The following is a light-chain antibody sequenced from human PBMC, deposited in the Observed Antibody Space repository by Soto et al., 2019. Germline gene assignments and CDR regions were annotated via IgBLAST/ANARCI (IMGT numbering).Light chain of an antibody. V-gene: IGLV1-44*01. CDR3: SAWDGSLNGDV. CDR1: SSNIGSNV. Sequence: QSALTQPPSASGTPGQRVIISCYGSSSNIGSNVVNWYQQLPGTAPRLLIYRDDQRPSGVTDRFSGSRSGTTASLAISGLQSEDEAHYYCSAWDGSLNGDVFGTGTKVTVL. J-gene: IGLJ1*01. CDR2: RDD.